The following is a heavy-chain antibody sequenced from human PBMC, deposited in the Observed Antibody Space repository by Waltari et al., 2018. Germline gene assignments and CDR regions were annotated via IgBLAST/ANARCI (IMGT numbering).Heavy chain of an antibody. J-gene: IGHJ3*02. CDR3: ATVGVLIPGNVFDI. CDR1: GGSINSGGYY. Sequence: QVQLQESGPGLVKPSQTLSLICTVSGGSINSGGYYLNWIRQTPGKGLEWIGYIYYSGYTYYNPSLKTRVTMSVDTSKNQFSLNLNSVTATDTAVYYCATVGVLIPGNVFDIWGQGTMVTVSS. CDR2: IYYSGYT. V-gene: IGHV4-30-4*08. D-gene: IGHD3-16*01.